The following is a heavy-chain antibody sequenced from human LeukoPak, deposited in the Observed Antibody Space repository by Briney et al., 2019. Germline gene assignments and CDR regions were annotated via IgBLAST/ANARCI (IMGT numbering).Heavy chain of an antibody. CDR2: ITSTSDTI. J-gene: IGHJ5*01. V-gene: IGHV3-48*01. CDR1: GFIFSDYS. D-gene: IGHD3-22*01. CDR3: ARSSGYPFFDF. Sequence: GGSLRLSCEGSGFIFSDYSMNWVRQAPGEGLEWLSYITSTSDTIYYADFVKGRFTSSRDNAKNSVYLQMNSLRAEDTAVYYCARSSGYPFFDFWGQGILVTVSS.